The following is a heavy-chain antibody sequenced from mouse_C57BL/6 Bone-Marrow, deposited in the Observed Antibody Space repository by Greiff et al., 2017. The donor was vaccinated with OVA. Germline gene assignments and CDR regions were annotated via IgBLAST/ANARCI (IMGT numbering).Heavy chain of an antibody. Sequence: QVQLQQPGTELVKPGASVMLSCKASGYPFTSYWMHWVKQRPGQGLDWMGNINPSNGGTNYNEMSKSTATLTVDKSSSTAYMQLSSLSSEDSAVYYSARHGYYPYYYDFWGPGTTLTVSS. D-gene: IGHD2-3*01. CDR1: GYPFTSYW. CDR3: ARHGYYPYYYDF. V-gene: IGHV1-53*01. J-gene: IGHJ2*01. CDR2: INPSNGGT.